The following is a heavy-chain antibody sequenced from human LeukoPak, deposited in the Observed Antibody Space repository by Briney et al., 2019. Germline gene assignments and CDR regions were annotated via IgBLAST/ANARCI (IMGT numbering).Heavy chain of an antibody. CDR2: INQGGSVK. CDR1: GFSFRDFW. Sequence: GGSLRLSCAASGFSFRDFWMTWVRQAPGKGLEWVANINQGGSVKYYVDSVKGRFTISRDDAKSSLYVQMNSLRDEDTAVYYCARFGYSGWNLEYWGQGTLVTVSP. D-gene: IGHD5-12*01. V-gene: IGHV3-7*01. J-gene: IGHJ4*02. CDR3: ARFGYSGWNLEY.